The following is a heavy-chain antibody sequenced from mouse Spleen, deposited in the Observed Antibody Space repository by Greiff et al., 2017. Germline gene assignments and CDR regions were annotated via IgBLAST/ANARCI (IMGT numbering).Heavy chain of an antibody. J-gene: IGHJ3*01. CDR2: ISNGGGST. Sequence: EVKLVESGGGLVQPGGSLKLSCATSGFTFSDYYMYWVRQTPEKRLEWVAYISNGGGSTYYPDTVKGRFTISRDNAKNTLYLQMSRLKSEDTAMYFCASLTGTSYWGQGTLVTVSA. D-gene: IGHD4-1*01. V-gene: IGHV5-12*02. CDR3: ASLTGTSY. CDR1: GFTFSDYY.